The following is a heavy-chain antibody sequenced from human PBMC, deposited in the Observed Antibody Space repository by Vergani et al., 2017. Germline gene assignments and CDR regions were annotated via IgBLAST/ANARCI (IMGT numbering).Heavy chain of an antibody. CDR1: GFTFNQYG. CDR2: TWYDGNNK. Sequence: QVQLVESGGGVVQPGRSLRLSCAASGFTFNQYGMHWVRQAPGKGLEWVAVTWYDGNNKQYADSVKGRFTISRDNSKSTMYLQMNSLRDEDTGVYYCARDLRLDYNRVDPWGQGTLVTVSA. D-gene: IGHD1-14*01. V-gene: IGHV3-33*01. J-gene: IGHJ5*02. CDR3: ARDLRLDYNRVDP.